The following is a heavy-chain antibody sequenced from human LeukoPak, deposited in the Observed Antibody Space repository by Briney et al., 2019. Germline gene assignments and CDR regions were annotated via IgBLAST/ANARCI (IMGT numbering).Heavy chain of an antibody. Sequence: GGSLRLSCAASGFTFSSYWMSWVRQAPGKGLEWVANIKQDGSEKCYVDSVKGRFTISRDNAKNSLYLQMNSLRAEDTAVYYCARVTGDFISTFYYYYMDVWGKGTTVTISS. CDR1: GFTFSSYW. CDR2: IKQDGSEK. CDR3: ARVTGDFISTFYYYYMDV. V-gene: IGHV3-7*04. J-gene: IGHJ6*03. D-gene: IGHD7-27*01.